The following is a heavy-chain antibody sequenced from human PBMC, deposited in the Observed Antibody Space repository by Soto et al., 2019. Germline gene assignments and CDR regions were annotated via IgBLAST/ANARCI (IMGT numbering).Heavy chain of an antibody. CDR3: ARGFTMVRGVIRPLDY. CDR1: GYTFTGYY. CDR2: INPNSGGT. V-gene: IGHV1-2*02. D-gene: IGHD3-10*01. Sequence: GASVKVSCKASGYTFTGYYMHWVRQAPGQGLEWMGWINPNSGGTNYAQKFQGRVTMTRDTSISTAYMELSRLRSDDTAVYYCARGFTMVRGVIRPLDYWGQGTLVTVYS. J-gene: IGHJ4*02.